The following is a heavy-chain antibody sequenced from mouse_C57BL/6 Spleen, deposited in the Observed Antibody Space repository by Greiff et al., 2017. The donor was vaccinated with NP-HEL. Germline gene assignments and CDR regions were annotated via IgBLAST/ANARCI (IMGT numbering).Heavy chain of an antibody. V-gene: IGHV1-26*01. Sequence: EVQLQQSGPELVKPGASVKISCKASGYTFTDYYMNWVKQSHGKSLEWIGDINPNNGGTSYNQKFKGKATLTVDKSSSTAYMELRSLTSEDSAVYYCARIPYYYGSSYDYYAMDYWGQGTSVTVSS. D-gene: IGHD1-1*01. CDR1: GYTFTDYY. CDR2: INPNNGGT. J-gene: IGHJ4*01. CDR3: ARIPYYYGSSYDYYAMDY.